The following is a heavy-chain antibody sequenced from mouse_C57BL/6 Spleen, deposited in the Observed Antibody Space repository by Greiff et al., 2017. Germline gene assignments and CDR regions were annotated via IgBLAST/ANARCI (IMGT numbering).Heavy chain of an antibody. Sequence: EVQLQESGPGLVKPSQSLSLTCSVTGYSITSGYYWNWIRQFPGNKLEGMCYISYDGSNNYNPSLKNLISITRDTSKNQFFQKLNSVTTEDTATDYCATIQEKYSNYYFDYWGQGTTLTVSS. V-gene: IGHV3-6*01. CDR2: ISYDGSN. CDR1: GYSITSGYY. D-gene: IGHD2-5*01. J-gene: IGHJ2*01. CDR3: ATIQEKYSNYYFDY.